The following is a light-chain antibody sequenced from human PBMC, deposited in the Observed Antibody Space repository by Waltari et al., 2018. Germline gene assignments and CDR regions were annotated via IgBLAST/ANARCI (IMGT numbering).Light chain of an antibody. Sequence: DVVMTQSPLSLPVTLGQPASISCRSSQSLVHSDGATHFTWFQQRPGQSPRRLIYRVSNRDSGVPDRFSGSGSGTDFTLKISRVEAEDVGVYYCMQGTHWPYTCGQGTKLEIK. J-gene: IGKJ2*01. CDR1: QSLVHSDGATH. CDR2: RVS. V-gene: IGKV2-30*02. CDR3: MQGTHWPYT.